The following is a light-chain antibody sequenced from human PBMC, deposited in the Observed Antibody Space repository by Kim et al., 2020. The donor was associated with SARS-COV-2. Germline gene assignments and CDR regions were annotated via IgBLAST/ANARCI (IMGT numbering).Light chain of an antibody. J-gene: IGKJ2*01. CDR1: QTVSSIY. CDR3: QQYGSSPRT. CDR2: GAS. Sequence: LSPWERASLSCRASQTVSSIYLAWYQQKPGQAPRLLIYGASSRATGIPDRFSGSGSGTDFTLTISRLEPEDFAVYYWQQYGSSPRTFGQGTKLEI. V-gene: IGKV3-20*01.